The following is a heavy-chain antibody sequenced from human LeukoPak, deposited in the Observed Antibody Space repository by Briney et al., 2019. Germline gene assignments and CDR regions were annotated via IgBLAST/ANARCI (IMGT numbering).Heavy chain of an antibody. CDR3: ARDRKRLGELGYYYYGMDV. CDR1: GFTFSSYS. V-gene: IGHV3-48*04. J-gene: IGHJ6*02. CDR2: ISSSSSTI. D-gene: IGHD3-16*01. Sequence: GGSLRLSCAASGFTFSSYSMNWVRQAPGKGLEWVSYISSSSSTIYYADSVKGRFTISRDNAKNSLYLQMSSLRAEDTAVYYCARDRKRLGELGYYYYGMDVWGQGTTVTVSS.